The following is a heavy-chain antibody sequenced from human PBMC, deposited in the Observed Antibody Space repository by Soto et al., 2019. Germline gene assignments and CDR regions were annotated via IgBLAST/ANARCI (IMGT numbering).Heavy chain of an antibody. V-gene: IGHV3-23*01. CDR3: AQDGEGSFDY. CDR2: ISGSGGST. Sequence: PGGSLRISCAASGFTFSSYAMSWVRQAPGKGLERASAISGSGGSTYYADSVKGRFTISRDNSKNTLNLQMNSLRAEDTAVYYCAQDGEGSFDYWGQGTLVTVSS. CDR1: GFTFSSYA. D-gene: IGHD3-3*01. J-gene: IGHJ4*02.